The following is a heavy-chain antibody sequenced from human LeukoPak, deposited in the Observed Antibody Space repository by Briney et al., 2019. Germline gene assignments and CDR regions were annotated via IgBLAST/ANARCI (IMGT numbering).Heavy chain of an antibody. J-gene: IGHJ4*02. Sequence: ASVKVSCKASGYTFTGYYMHWVRQAPGQGLEWMGWINPNSGGTNYAQKFQGRVTMTRDTSISTAYMELSSLRSEDTAVYYCARDDSGSYYFDYWGQGTLVTVSS. CDR2: INPNSGGT. CDR1: GYTFTGYY. V-gene: IGHV1-2*02. CDR3: ARDDSGSYYFDY. D-gene: IGHD1-26*01.